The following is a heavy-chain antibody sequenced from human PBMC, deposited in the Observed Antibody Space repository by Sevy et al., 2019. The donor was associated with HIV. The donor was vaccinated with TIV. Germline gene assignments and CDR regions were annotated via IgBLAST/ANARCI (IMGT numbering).Heavy chain of an antibody. CDR1: GFSFSGYG. CDR3: AKDPQTYYDFWSGYCPYFDY. V-gene: IGHV3-30*02. Sequence: GGSLRLSCAASGFSFSGYGMHWVRQAPGKGLEWVAFIRYDGSNKYYADSVKGRFTISRDNSKNTLYLQMNSLRAEDTAVYYCAKDPQTYYDFWSGYCPYFDYWGQGTLVTVSS. J-gene: IGHJ4*02. CDR2: IRYDGSNK. D-gene: IGHD3-3*01.